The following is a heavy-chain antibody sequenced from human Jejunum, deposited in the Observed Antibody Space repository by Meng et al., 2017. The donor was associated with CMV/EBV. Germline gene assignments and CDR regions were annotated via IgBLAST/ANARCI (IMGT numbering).Heavy chain of an antibody. CDR1: GFTPSCYT. Sequence: SGFTPSCYTLTWIRQAPGKGLEWVASISSANTYIYYADSVRGRFTISRDKDKNSLFLQMSSLRVEDTAVYYCARSYDFWSGRPWFDPWGQGTLVTVSS. V-gene: IGHV3-21*06. CDR2: ISSANTYI. CDR3: ARSYDFWSGRPWFDP. J-gene: IGHJ5*02. D-gene: IGHD3-3*01.